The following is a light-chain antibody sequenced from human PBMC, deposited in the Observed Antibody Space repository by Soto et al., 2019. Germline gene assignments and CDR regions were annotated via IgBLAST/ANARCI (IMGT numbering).Light chain of an antibody. CDR1: QSLVHSDGNSY. Sequence: DVLMTQSPLSLPVTLGQPASVSCRSSQSLVHSDGNSYLSWFQQRPGQSPRRLIYKVSNRDSGVPDRFSGSGSDTDFTLKISRVEAEDVGVYYCMQGTQWPYTFGQGTKV. CDR2: KVS. V-gene: IGKV2-30*02. J-gene: IGKJ2*01. CDR3: MQGTQWPYT.